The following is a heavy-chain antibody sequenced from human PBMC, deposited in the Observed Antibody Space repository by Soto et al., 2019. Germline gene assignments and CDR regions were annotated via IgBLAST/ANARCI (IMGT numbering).Heavy chain of an antibody. CDR1: GGTFSSYA. D-gene: IGHD3-16*02. CDR3: AGGLGVGDYDYVWGSYRPYCFDY. Sequence: QVQLVQSWAEVKKPRSSVKVSCKASGGTFSSYAISWVRQAPGQGLEWMVGIIPIFGTANYAQKFQGRVTITADKSMSTAYMGLSSLRAEDTAVYYCAGGLGVGDYDYVWGSYRPYCFDYWGQGTLVTVSS. V-gene: IGHV1-69*06. J-gene: IGHJ4*02. CDR2: IIPIFGTA.